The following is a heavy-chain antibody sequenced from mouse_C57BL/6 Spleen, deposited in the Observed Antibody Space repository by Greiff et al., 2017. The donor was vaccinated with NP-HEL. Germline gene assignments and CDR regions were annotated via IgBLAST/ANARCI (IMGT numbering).Heavy chain of an antibody. V-gene: IGHV1-55*01. Sequence: QVQLQQPGAELVKPGASVKMSCKASGYTFTSYWITWVKQRPGQGLEWIGDIYPGSGSTNYNEKFKSKATLTVDTSSSTAYMQLSSLTSEDSAFYYCARWDWDNRYFDDWGTGTTVTVSS. J-gene: IGHJ1*03. CDR2: IYPGSGST. CDR3: ARWDWDNRYFDD. CDR1: GYTFTSYW. D-gene: IGHD4-1*01.